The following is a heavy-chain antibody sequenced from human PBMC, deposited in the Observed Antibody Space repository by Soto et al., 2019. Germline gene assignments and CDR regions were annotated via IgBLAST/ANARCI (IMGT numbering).Heavy chain of an antibody. CDR2: INPNSGGT. D-gene: IGHD6-6*01. CDR3: ARDMRKGQYSSSRYYGMDV. CDR1: GYTFTGYY. V-gene: IGHV1-2*04. J-gene: IGHJ6*02. Sequence: QVQLVQSGAEVKKPGASVKVSCKASGYTFTGYYMHWVRQAPGQGLEWMGWINPNSGGTNYAQKFQRWFTITRERSISTAYMELSRLRSDDTAVYYCARDMRKGQYSSSRYYGMDVWGQGTTVTVSS.